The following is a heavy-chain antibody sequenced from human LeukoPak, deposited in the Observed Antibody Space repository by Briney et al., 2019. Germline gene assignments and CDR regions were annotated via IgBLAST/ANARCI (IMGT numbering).Heavy chain of an antibody. D-gene: IGHD6-13*01. CDR3: ATGMYSSSWYLY. V-gene: IGHV1-24*01. CDR1: GYTLTELS. CDR2: FDPEDGET. J-gene: IGHJ4*02. Sequence: ASVKVSCKVSGYTLTELSMHWVRQAPGKGLEWMGGFDPEDGETIYAQKFQGRVTMTEDTSTDTAYMELSSPRSEDTAVYYCATGMYSSSWYLYWGQGTLVTVSS.